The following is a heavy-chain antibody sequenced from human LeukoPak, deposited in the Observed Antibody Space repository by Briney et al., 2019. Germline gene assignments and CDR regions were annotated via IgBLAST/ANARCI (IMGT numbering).Heavy chain of an antibody. V-gene: IGHV1-18*01. D-gene: IGHD5-12*01. CDR2: ISASNGNT. CDR1: GYTFINYG. Sequence: ASVKVSCKASGYTFINYGVTWVRQAPGQGLEWMGWISASNGNTNYAQKLQGRVTMTTETSTSAAYMELRSLRSDDTAVYYCARALSRGYSGYDYGLGYWGQGTLVTVSS. CDR3: ARALSRGYSGYDYGLGY. J-gene: IGHJ4*02.